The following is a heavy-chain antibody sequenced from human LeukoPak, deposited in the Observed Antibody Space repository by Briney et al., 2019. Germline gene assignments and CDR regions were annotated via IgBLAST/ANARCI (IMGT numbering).Heavy chain of an antibody. CDR2: INNVASHI. V-gene: IGHV3-21*01. Sequence: GRSLRLSCAASGFSFSSYGMHWVRQAPGKGLEWVSSINNVASHIYYAHSVKGRFTISRDNAKNSLYLQMNSLSDEDTAVYYCARDPTQYLRYGHFDYWGQGTLVTVSS. J-gene: IGHJ4*02. CDR1: GFSFSSYG. D-gene: IGHD5/OR15-5a*01. CDR3: ARDPTQYLRYGHFDY.